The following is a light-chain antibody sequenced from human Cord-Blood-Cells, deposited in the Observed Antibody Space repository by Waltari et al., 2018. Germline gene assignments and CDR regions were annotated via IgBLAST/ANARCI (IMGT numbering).Light chain of an antibody. Sequence: EIVMTQSPATLSVSPGERATLSCRASQSVSSNLAWYQQKPGQAPRLLIYGASTRATGIPARVSGSGSGTEFTLTISRLQSEDFAVYYCQQYNNWPYTFGQGTKLEIK. CDR3: QQYNNWPYT. J-gene: IGKJ2*01. CDR1: QSVSSN. CDR2: GAS. V-gene: IGKV3-15*01.